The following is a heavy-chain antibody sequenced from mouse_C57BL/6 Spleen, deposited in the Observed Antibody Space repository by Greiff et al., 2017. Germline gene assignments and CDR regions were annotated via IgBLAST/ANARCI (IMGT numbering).Heavy chain of an antibody. V-gene: IGHV1-72*01. J-gene: IGHJ1*03. Sequence: QVQLQPPGAELVKPGASVKLSCKASGYTFTSYWTHWVKQRSGRGLAWIGRIDPNSGGTKYNEKFTIKAILTVDKPTSTANMQLSSLTSETSAVYCCVRGVLRRGYFDVWGTGTTVTVSS. D-gene: IGHD1-1*01. CDR3: VRGVLRRGYFDV. CDR1: GYTFTSYW. CDR2: IDPNSGGT.